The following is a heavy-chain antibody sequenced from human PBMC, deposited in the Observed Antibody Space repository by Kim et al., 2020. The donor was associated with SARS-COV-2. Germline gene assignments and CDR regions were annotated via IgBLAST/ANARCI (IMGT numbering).Heavy chain of an antibody. CDR3: ARGEQWPHMFFYCGMDV. CDR1: GYTFTSYA. CDR2: INTNTGNP. D-gene: IGHD6-19*01. V-gene: IGHV7-4-1*02. J-gene: IGHJ6*04. Sequence: ASVKVSCKASGYTFTSYALNWVRQAPGQGLEWMGWINTNTGNPTYAQGFTGRFVFSLDTSDSTAYLQISSLKAEDTAVYYCARGEQWPHMFFYCGMDVWGGRTTLAVSS.